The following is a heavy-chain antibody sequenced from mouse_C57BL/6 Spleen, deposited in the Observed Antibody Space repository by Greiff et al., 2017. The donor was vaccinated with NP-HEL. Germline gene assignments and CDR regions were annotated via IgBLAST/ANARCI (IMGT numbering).Heavy chain of an antibody. CDR2: IRNKANGYTT. V-gene: IGHV7-3*01. Sequence: EVKLMESGGGLVQPGGSLSLSCAASGFTFTDYYMSWVRQPPGKALEWLGFIRNKANGYTTEYSASVKGRFTISRDNSQSILYLQMNALRAEDSATYYCARGGSLDGSWFAYWGQGTLVTVSA. CDR1: GFTFTDYY. J-gene: IGHJ3*01. CDR3: ARGGSLDGSWFAY.